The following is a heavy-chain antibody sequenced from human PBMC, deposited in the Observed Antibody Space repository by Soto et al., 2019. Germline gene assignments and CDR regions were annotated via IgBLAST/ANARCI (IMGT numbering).Heavy chain of an antibody. J-gene: IGHJ6*02. CDR1: GFTFSNAW. CDR2: IKSKTDGGTT. V-gene: IGHV3-15*01. Sequence: GSLSLSCXASGFTFSNAWMSWVRQAPGKGLEWVGRIKSKTDGGTTDYAAPVKGRFTISRDDSKNTLYLQMNSLKTEDTAVYYCTTDGYYYGMDVWGQGTTVTVSS. CDR3: TTDGYYYGMDV.